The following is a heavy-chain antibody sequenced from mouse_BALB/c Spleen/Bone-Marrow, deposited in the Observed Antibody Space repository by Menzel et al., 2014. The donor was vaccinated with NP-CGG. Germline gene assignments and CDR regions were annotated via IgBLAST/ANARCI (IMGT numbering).Heavy chain of an antibody. D-gene: IGHD1-1*01. J-gene: IGHJ3*01. CDR2: TIGGTGGT. CDR3: ARPLYGSSFAWFAY. V-gene: IGHV1-54*02. CDR1: GFTFSNSY. Sequence: VQLQQSGGEAVKPGTSVKLSCKTSGFTFSNSYISWLKLKPGQSLEWIAWTIGGTGGTTYNQKFKGKAQLTVDTSSNTAYIQLSSLTTEDSAIYYCARPLYGSSFAWFAYWGQGTLVTVSA.